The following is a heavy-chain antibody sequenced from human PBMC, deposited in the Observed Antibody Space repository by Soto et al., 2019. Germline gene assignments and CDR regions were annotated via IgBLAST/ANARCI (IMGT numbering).Heavy chain of an antibody. CDR3: AREGLDYYDSSGYYYNPMGY. CDR1: GGTFSSYA. D-gene: IGHD3-22*01. J-gene: IGHJ4*02. V-gene: IGHV1-69*06. CDR2: TIPIFGTA. Sequence: SVKVSCKASGGTFSSYAISWVRQAPGQGLEWMGGTIPIFGTANYAQKFQGRVTITADKSTSTAYMELSSLRSEDTAVYYCAREGLDYYDSSGYYYNPMGYWGQGTLVTVSS.